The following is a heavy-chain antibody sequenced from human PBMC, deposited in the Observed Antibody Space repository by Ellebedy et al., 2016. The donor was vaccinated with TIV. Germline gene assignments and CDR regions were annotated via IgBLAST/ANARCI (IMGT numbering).Heavy chain of an antibody. J-gene: IGHJ4*02. Sequence: ASVKVSCKVSGYSFTSYWIGWVRQMPGKGLEWMGIFFPSDSDTRYSPSFQGQVTISADKSISTAYLQWSSLKASDTAIYYCARRLAYCSGGSCSGYYLDYWGQGTLVSVSS. CDR3: ARRLAYCSGGSCSGYYLDY. V-gene: IGHV5-51*01. D-gene: IGHD2-15*01. CDR1: GYSFTSYW. CDR2: FFPSDSDT.